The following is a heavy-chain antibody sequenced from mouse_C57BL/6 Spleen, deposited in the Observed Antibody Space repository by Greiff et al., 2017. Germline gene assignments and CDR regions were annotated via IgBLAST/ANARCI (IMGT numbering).Heavy chain of an antibody. CDR2: IWTGGGT. CDR3: ARKVLYYGSSYWYFDV. Sequence: VKLQESGPGLVAPSQSLSITCTVSGFSLTSYAISWVRQPPGKGLEWLGVIWTGGGTNYNSALKSRLSISKDNSKSQVFLKMNSLQTDDTARYYCARKVLYYGSSYWYFDVWGTGTTVTVSS. J-gene: IGHJ1*03. D-gene: IGHD1-1*01. V-gene: IGHV2-9-1*01. CDR1: GFSLTSYA.